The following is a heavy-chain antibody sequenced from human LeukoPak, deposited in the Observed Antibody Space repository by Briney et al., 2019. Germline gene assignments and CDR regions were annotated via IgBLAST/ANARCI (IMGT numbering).Heavy chain of an antibody. CDR2: IWYDGSNK. J-gene: IGHJ4*02. Sequence: PGGSLRLSCAASGFTFSSYGMHWVRQAPGKGLEWVAVIWYDGSNKYYADSVKGRFTISRDNSKNTLYLQMNSLRAEDTAVYYCAKTRPDNKVRGYSSGWWGQGTLVTVSS. V-gene: IGHV3-33*06. CDR3: AKTRPDNKVRGYSSGW. D-gene: IGHD6-19*01. CDR1: GFTFSSYG.